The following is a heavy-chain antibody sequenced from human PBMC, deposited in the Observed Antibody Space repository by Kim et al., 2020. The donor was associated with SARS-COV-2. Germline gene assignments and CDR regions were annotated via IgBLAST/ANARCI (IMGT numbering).Heavy chain of an antibody. J-gene: IGHJ6*02. CDR3: ARERGAYCSGGSCYSRYYYYGMDV. V-gene: IGHV3-13*04. Sequence: GGSLRLSCAASGFTFSSYDMHWVRQATGKGLEWVSAIGTAGDTYSPGSVKGRFTISRENAKNSLYLQMNSLRAGDTAVYYCARERGAYCSGGSCYSRYYYYGMDVWGQGTTVTVSS. CDR2: IGTAGDT. D-gene: IGHD2-15*01. CDR1: GFTFSSYD.